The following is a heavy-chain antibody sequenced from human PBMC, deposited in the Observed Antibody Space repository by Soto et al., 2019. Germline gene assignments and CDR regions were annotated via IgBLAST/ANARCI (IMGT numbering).Heavy chain of an antibody. V-gene: IGHV1-3*01. CDR1: GYTFTSYA. Sequence: GASVKVSCKASGYTFTSYAMHWVRQAPGQRLEWMGWINAGNGNTKYSQKFQGRFTISRDNSKNTLYLQMNSLRAGDTAVYYCARSRTGTTYGGMDVWGQGTTVTVSS. CDR3: ARSRTGTTYGGMDV. J-gene: IGHJ6*02. CDR2: INAGNGNT. D-gene: IGHD1-7*01.